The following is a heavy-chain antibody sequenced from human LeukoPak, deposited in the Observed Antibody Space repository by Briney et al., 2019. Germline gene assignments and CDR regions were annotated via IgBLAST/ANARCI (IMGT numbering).Heavy chain of an antibody. CDR1: GGSISSGGYY. CDR2: IYYSGST. V-gene: IGHV4-31*03. D-gene: IGHD1-26*01. Sequence: NPSQTLSLTCTVSGGSISSGGYYWSWIRQHPGKGLEWIGYIYYSGSTYYNPSLKSRVTISVDTSKNQFSLKLSSVTAADTAVYYCARDANSGSCYLHGAFDIWGQGTMVTVSS. J-gene: IGHJ3*02. CDR3: ARDANSGSCYLHGAFDI.